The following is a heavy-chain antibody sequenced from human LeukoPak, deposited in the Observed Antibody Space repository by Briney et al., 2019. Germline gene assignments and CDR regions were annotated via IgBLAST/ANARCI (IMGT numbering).Heavy chain of an antibody. Sequence: GGSLRLSCAASGFTFSSYWMSWVRQAPGRGLEWVANIKQDGSEKYYVDSVKGRFTISRDNAKNSLYLQMNSLRAEDTAVYYCARDPQDYDYVWGSYVRWGQGTLVTVSS. CDR3: ARDPQDYDYVWGSYVR. V-gene: IGHV3-7*01. CDR1: GFTFSSYW. CDR2: IKQDGSEK. D-gene: IGHD3-16*01. J-gene: IGHJ4*02.